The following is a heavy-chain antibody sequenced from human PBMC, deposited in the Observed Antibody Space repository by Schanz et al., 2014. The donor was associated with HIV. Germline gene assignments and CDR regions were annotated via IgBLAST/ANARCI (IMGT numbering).Heavy chain of an antibody. Sequence: QVQLVESGGGVVQPGRSLKLSCAASGFTFSNYGMHWVRQAPGKGLEWVAVISYDGRNKYFGHSVKGRFTISRDTPKNTLYLQMNSLRPEDTAVYYCAKDKSRHTYSSSSIFDPWGQGTLVTVSS. CDR1: GFTFSNYG. J-gene: IGHJ5*02. V-gene: IGHV3-30*18. CDR2: ISYDGRNK. D-gene: IGHD6-13*01. CDR3: AKDKSRHTYSSSSIFDP.